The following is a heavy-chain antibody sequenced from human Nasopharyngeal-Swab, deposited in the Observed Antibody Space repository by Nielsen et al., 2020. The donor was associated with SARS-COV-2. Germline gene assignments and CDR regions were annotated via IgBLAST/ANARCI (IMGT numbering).Heavy chain of an antibody. V-gene: IGHV3-30*04. CDR3: ARDPGQKYSSGWSDY. J-gene: IGHJ4*02. D-gene: IGHD6-19*01. CDR1: GFIFSSYA. Sequence: GESLKISCAASGFIFSSYAMHWVRQAPGKGLEWVAVISYDGSNKYYADSVKGRFTISRDNSKNTLYLQMNSLRAEDTAVYYCARDPGQKYSSGWSDYWGQGTLVTVSS. CDR2: ISYDGSNK.